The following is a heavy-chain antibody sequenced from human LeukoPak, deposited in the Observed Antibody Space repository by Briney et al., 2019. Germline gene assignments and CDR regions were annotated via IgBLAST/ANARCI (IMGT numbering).Heavy chain of an antibody. CDR1: SGSITSYY. Sequence: SETLSLTCTVSSGSITSYYWSWIRQPPGKGLEYIGHIYYTGTTDYNPSLKSRVTMSVDTSKSQFSLRLISVTASDTAVYFCAGVPNQHYFDYWGQGTLVAVSS. CDR3: AGVPNQHYFDY. V-gene: IGHV4-59*01. J-gene: IGHJ4*02. CDR2: IYYTGTT.